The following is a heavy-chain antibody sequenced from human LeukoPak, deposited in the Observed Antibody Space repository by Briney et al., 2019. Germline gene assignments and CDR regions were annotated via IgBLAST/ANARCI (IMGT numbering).Heavy chain of an antibody. J-gene: IGHJ4*02. CDR1: GCSISSSSYY. CDR2: IYYSGST. D-gene: IGHD6-13*01. V-gene: IGHV4-39*07. Sequence: SETLSLTCTVSGCSISSSSYYWGWLRQPPGKGLEWLGSIYYSGSTYYNPSLKSRVTISVDTSKNQFSLTLSYVTAADKAVYYCARGGYSSSWLNFDYWGQGTLVTVSS. CDR3: ARGGYSSSWLNFDY.